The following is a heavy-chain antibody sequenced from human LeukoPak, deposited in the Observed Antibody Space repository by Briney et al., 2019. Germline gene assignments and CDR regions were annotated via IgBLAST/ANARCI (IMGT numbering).Heavy chain of an antibody. J-gene: IGHJ3*02. V-gene: IGHV4-31*03. CDR3: AREKTAYYYDSGTYSEGAFDI. CDR1: GGSISSGGYY. Sequence: SETLSLTCTVSGGSISSGGYYWSWIRQHPGKGLEWIGYVYYSGSTYYNPSLKSRVTISVDTSKNQFSLKLSSVTAADTAVYYCAREKTAYYYDSGTYSEGAFDIWGQGTMVTVSS. CDR2: VYYSGST. D-gene: IGHD3-22*01.